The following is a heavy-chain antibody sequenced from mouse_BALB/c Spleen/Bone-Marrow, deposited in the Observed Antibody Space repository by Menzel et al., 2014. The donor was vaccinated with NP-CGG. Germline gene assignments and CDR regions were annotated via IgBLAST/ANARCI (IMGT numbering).Heavy chain of an antibody. CDR1: GYTFTSHW. CDR3: TRSPITTVVAETMDY. D-gene: IGHD1-1*01. J-gene: IGHJ4*01. Sequence: LQQSGSELVRPGASVKLSCKASGYTFTSHWMHWVKQRPGQGLEWIGNIYPGSGSTNYDEKFKNKATLTVDTSSSTAYMQLSSLTSEDSAVYYCTRSPITTVVAETMDYWGQGTSVTVSS. V-gene: IGHV1S22*01. CDR2: IYPGSGST.